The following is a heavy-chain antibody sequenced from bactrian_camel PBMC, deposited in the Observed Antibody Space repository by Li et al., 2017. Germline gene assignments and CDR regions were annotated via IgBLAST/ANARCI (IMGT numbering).Heavy chain of an antibody. CDR3: AADSGGSWYPTLEDYDYAY. V-gene: IGHV3S53*01. Sequence: HVQLVVSGGDSVQAGGSLRLSCTFSGPPSSTYCMGWFRQAPGKEREGVATTPTFGSATYAESVKGRFTISKDRAKTTVYLHMNSLKPEDTAVYYCAADSGGSWYPTLEDYDYAYWGQGTQVTVS. CDR1: GPPSSTYC. J-gene: IGHJ4*01. CDR2: TPTFGSA. D-gene: IGHD6*01.